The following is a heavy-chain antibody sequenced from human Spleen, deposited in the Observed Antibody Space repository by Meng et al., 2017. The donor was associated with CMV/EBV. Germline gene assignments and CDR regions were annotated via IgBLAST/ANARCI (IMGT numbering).Heavy chain of an antibody. D-gene: IGHD2-8*01. Sequence: WVPTAPGQGLEWVGGIIPVFGTTHYAQKFQDRLTITTDESTSTAYMELSSLRSEDTALYYCASYSYHFLGYCTPSNCQGSVQFDYWGQGTLVTVSS. V-gene: IGHV1-69*05. CDR3: ASYSYHFLGYCTPSNCQGSVQFDY. CDR2: IIPVFGTT. J-gene: IGHJ4*02.